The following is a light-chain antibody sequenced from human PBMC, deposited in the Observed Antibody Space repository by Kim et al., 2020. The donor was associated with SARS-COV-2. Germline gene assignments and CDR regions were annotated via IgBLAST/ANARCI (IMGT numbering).Light chain of an antibody. CDR2: DAS. J-gene: IGKJ5*01. CDR3: QQRSNWIT. Sequence: LSLSPGERATLSCRASQSVSSYLAWYQQKPGQAPRLLIYDASHRATGIPARFSGSGSGTDFTLTISSLEPEDFAVYYCQQRSNWITFGQGTRLELN. V-gene: IGKV3-11*01. CDR1: QSVSSY.